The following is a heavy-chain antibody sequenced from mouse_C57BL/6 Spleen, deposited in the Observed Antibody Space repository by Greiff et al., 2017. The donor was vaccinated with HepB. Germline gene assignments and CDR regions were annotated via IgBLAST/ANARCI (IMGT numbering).Heavy chain of an antibody. J-gene: IGHJ3*01. Sequence: EVQLVESGGGLVKPGGSLKLSCAASGFTFSSYAMSWVRQTPEKRLEWVATISDGGSYTYYPDNVKGRFTISRDNAKNNLYLQMSHLKSKDTAMYYCAREGPYGSSYDWFAYWGQGTLVTVSA. D-gene: IGHD1-1*01. CDR2: ISDGGSYT. V-gene: IGHV5-4*01. CDR3: AREGPYGSSYDWFAY. CDR1: GFTFSSYA.